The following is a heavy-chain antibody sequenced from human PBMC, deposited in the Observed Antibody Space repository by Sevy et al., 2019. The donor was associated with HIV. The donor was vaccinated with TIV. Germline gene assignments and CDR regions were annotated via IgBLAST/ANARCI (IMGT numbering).Heavy chain of an antibody. CDR1: GFSFSSYW. CDR3: AKIPAGGSYFSYFDS. CDR2: IKQDESEK. J-gene: IGHJ4*02. V-gene: IGHV3-7*01. D-gene: IGHD1-26*01. Sequence: GGSLRLSCAASGFSFSSYWMHWVRQAPGKGLEWVANIKQDESEKYYVPSVKGRFTISRDNSKNTLYLQMNSLRAEDTAVYYCAKIPAGGSYFSYFDSWGQGTLVTVSS.